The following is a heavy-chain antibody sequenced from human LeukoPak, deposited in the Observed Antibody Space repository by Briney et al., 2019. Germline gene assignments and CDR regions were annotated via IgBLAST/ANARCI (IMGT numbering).Heavy chain of an antibody. Sequence: SETLSLTCTVSGGSISGHYWSWIRQPPGKGLKWIGYIYYSGSTNYNPSLKSRVTISVDTSKNQFSLKLTSMTAADTAVYFCARSAVTRAGVFDYWGRGTLVTVSS. CDR2: IYYSGST. J-gene: IGHJ4*02. D-gene: IGHD4-17*01. V-gene: IGHV4-59*11. CDR1: GGSISGHY. CDR3: ARSAVTRAGVFDY.